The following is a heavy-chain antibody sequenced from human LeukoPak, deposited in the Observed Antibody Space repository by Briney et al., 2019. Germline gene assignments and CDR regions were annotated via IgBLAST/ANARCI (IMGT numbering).Heavy chain of an antibody. J-gene: IGHJ4*02. D-gene: IGHD3-10*01. CDR3: ARVGTEDGFDY. Sequence: PGGSLRLSCAASGFTFSSYSMNWVRQAPGKGLEWVSSISSSSSYIYYADSVKGRFTISRDNAKNSLYLQMNGLRAEDTAVYYCARVGTEDGFDYWGQGTLVTVSS. CDR2: ISSSSSYI. V-gene: IGHV3-21*01. CDR1: GFTFSSYS.